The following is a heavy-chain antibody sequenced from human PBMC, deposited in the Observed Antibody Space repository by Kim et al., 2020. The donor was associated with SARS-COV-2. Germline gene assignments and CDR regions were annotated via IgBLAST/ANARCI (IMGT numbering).Heavy chain of an antibody. CDR2: IIPIFGTA. CDR1: GGTFSSYA. J-gene: IGHJ4*02. Sequence: SVKVSCKASGGTFSSYAISWVRQTPGQGLEWMGGIIPIFGTANYAQKFQGRVTITADESTSTAYMELSSLRSEDTAVYYCAGTVAGTLTDDYWGQGTLVTVSS. CDR3: AGTVAGTLTDDY. V-gene: IGHV1-69*13. D-gene: IGHD6-19*01.